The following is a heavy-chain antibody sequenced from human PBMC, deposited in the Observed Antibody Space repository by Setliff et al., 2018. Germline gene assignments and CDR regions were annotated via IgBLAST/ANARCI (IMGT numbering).Heavy chain of an antibody. CDR3: TRGLDTLPAYAPMDY. D-gene: IGHD3-16*01. V-gene: IGHV3-72*01. CDR1: GFTFSDHY. CDR2: SRDKPSSYTT. J-gene: IGHJ4*02. Sequence: PGGSLRLSCAASGFTFSDHYMDWVRQTPGKGLEWVGRSRDKPSSYTTEYAASVKGRFTISRDDSERSLYLQMNSLTTEDTAVYYCTRGLDTLPAYAPMDYWGQGTVVTVSS.